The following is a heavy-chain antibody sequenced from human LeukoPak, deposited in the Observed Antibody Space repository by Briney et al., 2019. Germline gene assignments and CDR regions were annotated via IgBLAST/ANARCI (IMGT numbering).Heavy chain of an antibody. Sequence: ASVKVSCKASGYTFTSHYMHWVRQAPGRGLEWMGIINPGGGNTNYAQKFQGRVTMTRDMSTSTVYMELSSTRSEDTAVYYCARDPLGVEDRGRMDVWGKGTTVTVSS. V-gene: IGHV1-46*01. D-gene: IGHD3-3*01. CDR3: ARDPLGVEDRGRMDV. CDR1: GYTFTSHY. J-gene: IGHJ6*04. CDR2: INPGGGNT.